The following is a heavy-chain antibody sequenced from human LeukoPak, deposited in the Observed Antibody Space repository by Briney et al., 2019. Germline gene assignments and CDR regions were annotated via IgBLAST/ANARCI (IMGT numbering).Heavy chain of an antibody. J-gene: IGHJ4*02. V-gene: IGHV5-51*01. D-gene: IGHD3-22*01. CDR2: IYPGDSDT. Sequence: GESLKISCKGSGYSFTSYWIGWVRQMPGKGLEWMGIIYPGDSDTRYSPSFQGQVTISADKSISTAYLQWSSLKASDTAMYYCARLPYYDSSGYYSGLFDYWGQGTLVTVSS. CDR3: ARLPYYDSSGYYSGLFDY. CDR1: GYSFTSYW.